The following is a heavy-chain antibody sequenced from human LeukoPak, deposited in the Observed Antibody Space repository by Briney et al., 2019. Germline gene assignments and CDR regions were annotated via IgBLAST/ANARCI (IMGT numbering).Heavy chain of an antibody. CDR2: IYSGGST. J-gene: IGHJ6*03. D-gene: IGHD4-11*01. V-gene: IGHV3-66*02. CDR1: GFTVSSNY. CDR3: ARVPNSNFDYYYYYMDV. Sequence: GGSLRLSCAASGFTVSSNYMSWVRQAPGRGLEWVSVIYSGGSTYYADPVKGRFTISRDNSKNTLYLQMNSLRAEDTAVYYCARVPNSNFDYYYYYMDVWGKGTTVTVSS.